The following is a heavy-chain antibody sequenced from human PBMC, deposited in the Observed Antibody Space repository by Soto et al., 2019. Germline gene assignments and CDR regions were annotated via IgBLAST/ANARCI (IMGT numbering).Heavy chain of an antibody. V-gene: IGHV4-59*01. CDR3: ARGKSSSWYYYYGMDV. Sequence: PSETLSLTCTVSGGSISSYYWSWIRQPPGKGLEWIGYIYYSGSTNYNPSLKSRVTISVDTSKNQFSLKLSSVTAADTAVYYCARGKSSSWYYYYGMDVWGQGTTVTASS. J-gene: IGHJ6*02. D-gene: IGHD6-13*01. CDR2: IYYSGST. CDR1: GGSISSYY.